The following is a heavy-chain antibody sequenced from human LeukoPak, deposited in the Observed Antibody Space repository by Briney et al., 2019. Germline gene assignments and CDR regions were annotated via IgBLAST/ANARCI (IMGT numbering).Heavy chain of an antibody. J-gene: IGHJ3*02. V-gene: IGHV3-53*01. Sequence: GGSLRLSCAAPGFTVISNYLSGVGQAPGRGLEGVSVIYSGGSTYYADSVKGRFTISRDNSKNTLYLQMNSLRAEDTAVYYCAREPNSSGWSNAFDIWGQGTMVTVSS. CDR1: GFTVISNY. CDR3: AREPNSSGWSNAFDI. CDR2: IYSGGST. D-gene: IGHD6-19*01.